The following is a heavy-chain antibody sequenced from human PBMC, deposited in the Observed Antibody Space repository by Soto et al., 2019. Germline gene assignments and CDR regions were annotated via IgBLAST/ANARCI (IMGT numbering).Heavy chain of an antibody. J-gene: IGHJ4*02. V-gene: IGHV1-58*01. CDR2: IAVGSGYT. CDR1: GFTFTSSA. CDR3: AADATAWQQMVPSDY. D-gene: IGHD2-8*01. Sequence: SVKVSCKASGFTFTSSAFQWVRQARGQRLEWIGWIAVGSGYTNYAQRFQDRVTLTRDMSTATTYMEPSRLTSEDTAIYYCAADATAWQQMVPSDYWGQGTLVTVSS.